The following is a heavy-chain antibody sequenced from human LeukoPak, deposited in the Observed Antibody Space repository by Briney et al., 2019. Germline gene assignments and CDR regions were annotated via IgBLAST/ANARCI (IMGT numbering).Heavy chain of an antibody. J-gene: IGHJ5*02. CDR1: GFTFSSYG. CDR3: AKDKEQGVPWFDP. D-gene: IGHD6-13*01. CDR2: ISYDGSNK. Sequence: GRSLRLSCAASGFTFSSYGMHWVRQAPGKGLEWVAVISYDGSNKYYADSVKGRFTISRDNSKNTLYLQMNSLRAEDAAVYYCAKDKEQGVPWFDPWGQGTLVTVSS. V-gene: IGHV3-30*18.